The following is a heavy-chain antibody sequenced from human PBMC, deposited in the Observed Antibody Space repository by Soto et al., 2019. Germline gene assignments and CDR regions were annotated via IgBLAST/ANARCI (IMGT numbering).Heavy chain of an antibody. Sequence: SETLSLTCAVYGGSFSGYYWSWIRQPPGKGLEWIGEINHSGSTNYNPSLKSRVTISVDTSKNQFSLKLSSVTAADTAVYYCARDRRSTYYDFWSGYYGNWFDPWGQGTLVTVSS. CDR3: ARDRRSTYYDFWSGYYGNWFDP. D-gene: IGHD3-3*01. V-gene: IGHV4-34*01. J-gene: IGHJ5*02. CDR1: GGSFSGYY. CDR2: INHSGST.